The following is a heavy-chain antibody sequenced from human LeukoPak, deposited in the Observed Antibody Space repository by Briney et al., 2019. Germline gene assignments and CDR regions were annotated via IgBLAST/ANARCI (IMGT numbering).Heavy chain of an antibody. CDR3: ARVHTPGRDAFDI. Sequence: GASVKVSCKASGGTFSSYAISWVRQAPGQGLEWMGRIIPIFGTANYAQKFQGRVTITTDESTSTAYMELSSRRSEDTAVYYCARVHTPGRDAFDIWGQGTMVTVSS. V-gene: IGHV1-69*05. J-gene: IGHJ3*02. CDR2: IIPIFGTA. CDR1: GGTFSSYA. D-gene: IGHD2-2*02.